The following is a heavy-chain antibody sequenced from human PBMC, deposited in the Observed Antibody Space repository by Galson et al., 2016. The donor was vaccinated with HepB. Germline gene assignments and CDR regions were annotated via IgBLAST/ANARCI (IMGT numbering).Heavy chain of an antibody. CDR1: GFTFGGYA. D-gene: IGHD6-19*01. CDR3: ARRLDTQRRIAGWGWGMDV. CDR2: VGDDGSNK. V-gene: IGHV3-33*08. Sequence: SLRLSCAASGFTFGGYAMSWVRQAPGKGLEWVAVVGDDGSNKYYGDSVKGRFTIFRDNGKNSLYLQMSSLRVEDAGVYYCARRLDTQRRIAGWGWGMDVWGQGTTVTVS. J-gene: IGHJ6*02.